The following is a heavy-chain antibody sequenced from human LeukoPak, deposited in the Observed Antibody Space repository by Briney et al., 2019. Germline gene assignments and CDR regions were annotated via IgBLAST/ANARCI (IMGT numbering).Heavy chain of an antibody. CDR3: ARALITLSDWFDP. J-gene: IGHJ5*02. CDR1: GYTFTSYG. Sequence: ASVKVSCKASGYTFTSYGISWVRQAPGQGLEWMGWISAYSGNTNYAQKLQGRVTMTTDTSTSTAYMELRSLRSDHPAVYYCARALITLSDWFDPWGQGTLVTVSS. CDR2: ISAYSGNT. V-gene: IGHV1-18*01. D-gene: IGHD5-24*01.